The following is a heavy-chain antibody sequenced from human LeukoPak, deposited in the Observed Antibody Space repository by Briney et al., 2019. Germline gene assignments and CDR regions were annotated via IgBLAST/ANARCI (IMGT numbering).Heavy chain of an antibody. CDR1: GYTFTSYD. Sequence: ASVTVSCKASGYTFTSYDINWVRQATGQGLEWMGWMNPNSGNTGYAQKFQGRVTMTRNTSISTAYMELSSLRSEDTAVYYCASEEGDGYCSGGSCYSVWGQGTLVTVSS. CDR2: MNPNSGNT. CDR3: ASEEGDGYCSGGSCYSV. V-gene: IGHV1-8*01. J-gene: IGHJ4*02. D-gene: IGHD2-15*01.